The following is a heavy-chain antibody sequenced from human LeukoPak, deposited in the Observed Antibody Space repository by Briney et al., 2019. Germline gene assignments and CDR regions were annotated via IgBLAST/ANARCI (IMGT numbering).Heavy chain of an antibody. CDR1: GYTFTSYY. V-gene: IGHV1-46*01. J-gene: IGHJ4*02. Sequence: GASVTVSCMASGYTFTSYYMHWVRQAPGQGLEWMGIINPSGGSTSYAQKFQGRVTMTRDTSTSTVYMELSSLRSEDTAVYYGAKEIHKGYTSRGSYFDYGGQGTLATVSA. D-gene: IGHD6-13*01. CDR3: AKEIHKGYTSRGSYFDY. CDR2: INPSGGST.